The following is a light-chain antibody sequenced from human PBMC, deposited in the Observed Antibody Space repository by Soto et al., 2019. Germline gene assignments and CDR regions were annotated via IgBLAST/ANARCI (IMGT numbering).Light chain of an antibody. J-gene: IGLJ1*01. V-gene: IGLV2-23*01. CDR1: SSDVGIYNL. CDR2: EGS. Sequence: QSALTQPASVSGSPGQSITISCTGTSSDVGIYNLVSWYQQHPGKAPKLMIYEGSKRPSGVSNRFSSSKSGNTASLTISGLQADDEADYYCCSYAGSSTHVFGTGTKLTVL. CDR3: CSYAGSSTHV.